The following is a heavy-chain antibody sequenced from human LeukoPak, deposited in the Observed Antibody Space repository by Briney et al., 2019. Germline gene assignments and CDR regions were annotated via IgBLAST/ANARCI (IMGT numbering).Heavy chain of an antibody. CDR3: AREIIQLPGYFDY. D-gene: IGHD5-18*01. CDR1: GFTVSSNY. J-gene: IGHJ4*02. Sequence: GGSLRLSCAASGFTVSSNYMSWVRQARGKGVEGVSVIYSGGSTYYTDSVKGRFTISRDNSKNTLYLQMNSLRAEDTAVYYCAREIIQLPGYFDYWGQGTLVTVSS. V-gene: IGHV3-53*01. CDR2: IYSGGST.